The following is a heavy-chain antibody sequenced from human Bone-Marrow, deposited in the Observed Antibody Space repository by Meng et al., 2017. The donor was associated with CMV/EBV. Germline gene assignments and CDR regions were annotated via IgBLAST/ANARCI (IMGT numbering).Heavy chain of an antibody. V-gene: IGHV1-69*02. CDR2: IIPILGIA. CDR3: ARGGYYDSSGYYYWSPFDY. Sequence: SVKVSCKASGGTFSSYTISWVRQAPGQGLEWMGRIIPILGIANYAQKFQGRVTITADKSTSTAYMELSSLRSEDTAVYYCARGGYYDSSGYYYWSPFDYWGQGTLVTVSS. CDR1: GGTFSSYT. D-gene: IGHD3-22*01. J-gene: IGHJ4*02.